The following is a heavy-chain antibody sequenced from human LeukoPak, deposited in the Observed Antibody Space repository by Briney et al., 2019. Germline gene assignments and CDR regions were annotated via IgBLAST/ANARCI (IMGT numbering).Heavy chain of an antibody. D-gene: IGHD3-10*01. CDR2: ISDSGSTI. Sequence: GGSLRLSCAASEFVFSDYYMSWIRQAPGKGLEWFSYISDSGSTIYYADSVKGGFTISRDNVKNSMYLQMNGLRAEDTAVYYCAREMEGDYGSGTFFDLWGQGNMVTVSS. CDR3: AREMEGDYGSGTFFDL. J-gene: IGHJ4*02. CDR1: EFVFSDYY. V-gene: IGHV3-11*01.